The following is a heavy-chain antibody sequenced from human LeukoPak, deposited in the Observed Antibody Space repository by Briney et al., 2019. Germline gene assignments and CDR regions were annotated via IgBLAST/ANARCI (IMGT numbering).Heavy chain of an antibody. D-gene: IGHD3-3*01. V-gene: IGHV3-21*01. J-gene: IGHJ4*02. Sequence: GGSLRLSCAASGFTFSSYSMNWVRQAPGKGLEWVSSISSSSSYIYYADSVKGRFTISRDNAKNSLYLQMNSLRAEDTAVYYCARDLPHPLLRGFLEWTRDYWGQGTLVTVSS. CDR3: ARDLPHPLLRGFLEWTRDY. CDR2: ISSSSSYI. CDR1: GFTFSSYS.